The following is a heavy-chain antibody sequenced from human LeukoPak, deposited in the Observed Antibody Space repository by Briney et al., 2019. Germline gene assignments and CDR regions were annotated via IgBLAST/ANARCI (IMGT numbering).Heavy chain of an antibody. CDR3: ARNTPKRGSYGYFFDY. CDR1: GGSISSYY. V-gene: IGHV4-4*07. Sequence: SETLSLTCTVSGGSISSYYWTWIRQPAGKGLEWIGRINTSGSTNYNPPLKSRVTMSVDTSKNQFSLNLSSVTAADTAVYYCARNTPKRGSYGYFFDYWGQGSLVTVSS. CDR2: INTSGST. J-gene: IGHJ4*02. D-gene: IGHD1-26*01.